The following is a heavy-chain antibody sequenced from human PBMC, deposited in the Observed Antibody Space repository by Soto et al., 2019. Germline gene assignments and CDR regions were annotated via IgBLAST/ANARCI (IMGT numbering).Heavy chain of an antibody. CDR3: WKKGYYPSRKVNLFVF. V-gene: IGHV4-59*05. Sequence: SETLSLTCTVSGGTISDYYWSWIRQPPGKGLEWIGSVDHSGGTYFCPSPGSGLIIFINTSKNQFFFRLTSVTAADTAIAFCWKKGYYPSRKVNLFVFWFPGTLVTISS. CDR1: GGTISDYY. J-gene: IGHJ4*02. CDR2: VDHSGGT. D-gene: IGHD3-10*01.